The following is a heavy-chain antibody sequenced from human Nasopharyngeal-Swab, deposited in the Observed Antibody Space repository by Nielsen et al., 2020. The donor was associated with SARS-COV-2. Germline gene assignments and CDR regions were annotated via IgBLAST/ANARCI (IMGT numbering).Heavy chain of an antibody. CDR2: ISGSGDNT. J-gene: IGHJ4*02. D-gene: IGHD5-18*01. Sequence: GGSLRLSCTASGFTFSTYAMSWVRQAPGKGLQWVSAISGSGDNTYYADSVKGRFTISRDNSKSTLYLQIHSLGAEDTAVYYCAKDGTYGYSRFDSWGQGTLVTVSS. CDR1: GFTFSTYA. CDR3: AKDGTYGYSRFDS. V-gene: IGHV3-23*01.